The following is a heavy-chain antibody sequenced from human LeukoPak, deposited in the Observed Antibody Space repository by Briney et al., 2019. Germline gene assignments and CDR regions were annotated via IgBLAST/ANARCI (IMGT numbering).Heavy chain of an antibody. Sequence: GGSLRLSCAASGFTFSSYEMNWVRQAPGKGLEWVSYISSSGSTIYYADSVKGRFTISRDNAKNSLYLQMKSLRGEGKGVYFCARTGGNALFEFFPDWGQGHLV. J-gene: IGHJ4*03. D-gene: IGHD1-14*01. CDR3: ARTGGNALFEFFPD. V-gene: IGHV3-48*03. CDR2: ISSSGSTI. CDR1: GFTFSSYE.